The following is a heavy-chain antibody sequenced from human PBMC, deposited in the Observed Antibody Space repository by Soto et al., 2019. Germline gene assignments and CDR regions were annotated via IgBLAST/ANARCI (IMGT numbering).Heavy chain of an antibody. V-gene: IGHV3-13*01. CDR3: ARGDDSSSSRNWFDP. D-gene: IGHD6-6*01. J-gene: IGHJ5*02. Sequence: GGSLRLSCTASGFTFSSYDMHWVRQATGKGLEWVSAIGTAGDTYYPGSVKGRFTISRENAKNSLYLQMNSLRAGDTAVYYCARGDDSSSSRNWFDPWGQGTLVTVSS. CDR1: GFTFSSYD. CDR2: IGTAGDT.